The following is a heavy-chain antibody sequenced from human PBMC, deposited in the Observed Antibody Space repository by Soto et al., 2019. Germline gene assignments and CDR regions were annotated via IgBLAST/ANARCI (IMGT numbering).Heavy chain of an antibody. V-gene: IGHV3-30-3*01. CDR1: GFSLSNYA. D-gene: IGHD3-10*01. CDR3: ARDTRMAPSYFDY. CDR2: ILYDGTNK. Sequence: QPGGSLRLSCAASGFSLSNYAMHWVRQAPGKGLEWVALILYDGTNKYYADSVKGRFTISRDTSKNTVYLQMSSLRVEDTAVYYCARDTRMAPSYFDYWGQGTLVTVSS. J-gene: IGHJ4*02.